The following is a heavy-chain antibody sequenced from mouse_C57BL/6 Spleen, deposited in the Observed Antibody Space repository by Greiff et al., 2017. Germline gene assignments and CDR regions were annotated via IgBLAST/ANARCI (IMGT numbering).Heavy chain of an antibody. CDR1: GYTFTSYW. D-gene: IGHD1-1*01. CDR2: IYPGRGST. J-gene: IGHJ4*01. CDR3: ARSPNYSGSSSYAMDY. Sequence: QVQLQQPGAELVKPGASVKMSCKASGYTFTSYWITWVKQRPGQGLEWIGDIYPGRGSTNYNEKFKSKATLTVDTSSSTAYMRLSSLTAENSAIYYCARSPNYSGSSSYAMDYGGQGTSVTVSA. V-gene: IGHV1-55*01.